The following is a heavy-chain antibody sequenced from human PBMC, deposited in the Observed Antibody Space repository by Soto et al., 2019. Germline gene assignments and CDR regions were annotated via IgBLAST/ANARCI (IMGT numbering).Heavy chain of an antibody. D-gene: IGHD2-2*01. CDR1: GFTFSTYG. V-gene: IGHV3-30*18. J-gene: IGHJ4*02. CDR2: ISNEGSNK. CDR3: AKDVVVEPAAHFVVAPDY. Sequence: QVQLVESGGGVVPPGRSLTLSCAASGFTFSTYGIHWVRQAPGKGLEWVAVISNEGSNKYYADFVKGRFTISRDNSKNMVYLQMNTLNPGDTAVYYCAKDVVVEPAAHFVVAPDYWGQGTLVTVSS.